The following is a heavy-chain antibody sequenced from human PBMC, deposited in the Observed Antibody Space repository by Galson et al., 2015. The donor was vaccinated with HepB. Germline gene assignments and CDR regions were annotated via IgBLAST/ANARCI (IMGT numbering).Heavy chain of an antibody. CDR2: INPNSGGT. D-gene: IGHD1-26*01. V-gene: IGHV1-2*04. Sequence: SVKVSCKTSGYTFTGYYMHWVRQAPGQGLEWMGWINPNSGGTNYAQKFQGWVTMTRDTSISTAYMELSRLRSDDTAVYYCARLDANVAARGMDVWGQGTTVTVSS. CDR1: GYTFTGYY. J-gene: IGHJ6*02. CDR3: ARLDANVAARGMDV.